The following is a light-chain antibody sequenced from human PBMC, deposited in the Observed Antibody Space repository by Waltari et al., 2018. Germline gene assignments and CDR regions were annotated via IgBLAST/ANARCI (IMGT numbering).Light chain of an antibody. Sequence: QSALTQPASVSGCPGPSITIPFTGPSHHVCGDNYVSWYQQHPGKAPKLMIYDVSKRPSGVSNRFSGSKSGNTASLTISGLQAEDEADYYCSSYTSSSTVVFGGGTKLTVL. CDR3: SSYTSSSTVV. CDR1: SHHVCGDNY. J-gene: IGLJ2*01. V-gene: IGLV2-14*03. CDR2: DVS.